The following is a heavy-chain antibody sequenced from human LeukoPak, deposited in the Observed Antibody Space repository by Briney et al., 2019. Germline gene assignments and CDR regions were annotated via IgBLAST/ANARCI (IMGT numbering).Heavy chain of an antibody. D-gene: IGHD5-18*01. V-gene: IGHV1-8*01. Sequence: ASVKFSCKASGYTLTSYDINWVRQATGQGLEWMGWMNPNSANTGYAQKFQGRVTMTRNTSISTAYMELSSLRSEDTAVYYCARLYSYGLEDYWGQGTLVTVSS. CDR3: ARLYSYGLEDY. CDR2: MNPNSANT. CDR1: GYTLTSYD. J-gene: IGHJ4*02.